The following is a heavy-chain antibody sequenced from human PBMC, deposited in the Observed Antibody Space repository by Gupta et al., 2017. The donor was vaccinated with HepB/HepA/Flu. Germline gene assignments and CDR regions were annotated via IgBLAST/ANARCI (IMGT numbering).Heavy chain of an antibody. J-gene: IGHJ1*01. Sequence: QVQLQQWGAGLLKPSETLSLTCAVYGGSFSGYYWSWIRQPPGKGLEWIGEINHSGSTNYNPSLKSRVTISVDTSKNQFSLKLSSVTAADTAVYYCARGPKRPRVSRGGYFQHWGQGTLVTVAS. V-gene: IGHV4-34*01. D-gene: IGHD2-8*01. CDR1: GGSFSGYY. CDR2: INHSGST. CDR3: ARGPKRPRVSRGGYFQH.